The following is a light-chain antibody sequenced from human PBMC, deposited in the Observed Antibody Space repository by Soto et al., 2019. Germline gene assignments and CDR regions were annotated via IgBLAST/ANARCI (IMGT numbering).Light chain of an antibody. CDR1: SSDVGSYNL. V-gene: IGLV2-14*02. J-gene: IGLJ1*01. CDR2: EVS. Sequence: QSALTQPASVSGSPGQSITISCTGTSSDVGSYNLVSWYQQHPGKAPKLLINEVSNRPSGLSNRFSGSKSGNTASLTISGLQAEDEADYYCGSYTSSSSIVFGTGTKVTVL. CDR3: GSYTSSSSIV.